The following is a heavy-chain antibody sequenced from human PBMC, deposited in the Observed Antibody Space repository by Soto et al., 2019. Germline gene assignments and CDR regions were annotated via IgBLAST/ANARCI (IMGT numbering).Heavy chain of an antibody. D-gene: IGHD1-26*01. CDR3: AREDGVVGSSSAFDH. Sequence: EVQVVESGGGLVKPGGSLRLSCVFSEFTFSTYTMNWVRQAPGKGLEWVSSINGRSNYVYYAHSVKGRFTISRDNAKNSLYLQMNRLRAEDTAIYYCAREDGVVGSSSAFDHWGLGTLVTVSS. V-gene: IGHV3-21*01. CDR2: INGRSNYV. J-gene: IGHJ4*02. CDR1: EFTFSTYT.